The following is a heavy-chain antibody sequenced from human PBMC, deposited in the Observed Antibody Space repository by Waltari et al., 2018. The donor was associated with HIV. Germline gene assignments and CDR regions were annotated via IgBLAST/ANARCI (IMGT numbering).Heavy chain of an antibody. D-gene: IGHD3-22*01. CDR3: ARHQASYYYDSSGYPRPDAFDI. V-gene: IGHV4-39*01. Sequence: QLQLQESGPGLVKPSATLSLTCIVSGGSIRSSSYYWCWIRQPPGKGLEWIGSIYYSGSTYYNPSLKSRVTISVDTSKNQFSLKLSSVTAADTAVHYCARHQASYYYDSSGYPRPDAFDIWGQGTMVTVSS. J-gene: IGHJ3*02. CDR1: GGSIRSSSYY. CDR2: IYYSGST.